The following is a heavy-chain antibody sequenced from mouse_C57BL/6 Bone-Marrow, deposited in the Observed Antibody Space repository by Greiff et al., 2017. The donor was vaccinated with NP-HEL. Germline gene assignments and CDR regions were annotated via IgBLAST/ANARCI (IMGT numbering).Heavy chain of an antibody. CDR1: GYAFSSSW. D-gene: IGHD1-1*01. J-gene: IGHJ1*03. V-gene: IGHV1-82*01. CDR2: IYPGDGDT. Sequence: VQLQQSGPELVKPGASVKISCKASGYAFSSSWMNWVKQRPGKGLEWIGRIYPGDGDTNYNGKFKGKATLTADKSSSTAYMQLSSLTSEDSAVYFCAFITTVVAPYWYFDVWGTGTTVTVSS. CDR3: AFITTVVAPYWYFDV.